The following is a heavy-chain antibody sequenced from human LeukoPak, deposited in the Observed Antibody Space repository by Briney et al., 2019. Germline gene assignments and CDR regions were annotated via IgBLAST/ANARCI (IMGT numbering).Heavy chain of an antibody. CDR1: GLIFDDYG. CDR3: VRDLRTDYAFDS. CDR2: INWDGYST. Sequence: GGSLRLSCAASGLIFDDYGMTWVRQSPGKGLEWVSGINWDGYSTGYADSVRGRFTISRDNAKSTLYLQMNSLRPEDTALYYCVRDLRTDYAFDSWGQGTLVTVSS. V-gene: IGHV3-20*04. J-gene: IGHJ4*02. D-gene: IGHD4/OR15-4a*01.